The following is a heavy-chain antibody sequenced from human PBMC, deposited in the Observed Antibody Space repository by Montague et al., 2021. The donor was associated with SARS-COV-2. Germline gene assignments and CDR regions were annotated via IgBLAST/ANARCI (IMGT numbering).Heavy chain of an antibody. CDR1: GFTFSSYW. J-gene: IGHJ6*02. CDR2: INSDGSST. CDR3: ARSGQQLVHPLATLYYYYGMDV. Sequence: SLRLSCAASGFTFSSYWMHWVRQAPGKGLVWVSRINSDGSSTSYADSVKGRFTISRDNAKNTLYLQMNSLRAEDTAVYYCARSGQQLVHPLATLYYYYGMDVWGQGTTGTVSS. V-gene: IGHV3-74*01. D-gene: IGHD6-13*01.